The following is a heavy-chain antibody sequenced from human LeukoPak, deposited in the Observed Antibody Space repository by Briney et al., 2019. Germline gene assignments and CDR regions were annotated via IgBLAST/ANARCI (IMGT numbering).Heavy chain of an antibody. V-gene: IGHV3-30*18. CDR1: RFTFSSYG. CDR3: AKVGGYNAIDY. CDR2: ISYDGSNK. D-gene: IGHD5-24*01. J-gene: IGHJ4*03. Sequence: GRSLRLSCAASRFTFSSYGMHWVRQAPGKGLEWVAVISYDGSNKYYADSVRGRFTISRDNSKNTLYLQMNSLRAEDTAVYYCAKVGGYNAIDYWGQGTTVTVSS.